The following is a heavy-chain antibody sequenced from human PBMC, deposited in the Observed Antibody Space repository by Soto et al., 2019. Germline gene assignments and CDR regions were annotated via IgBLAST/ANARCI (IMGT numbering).Heavy chain of an antibody. J-gene: IGHJ5*02. D-gene: IGHD6-13*01. V-gene: IGHV4-61*01. CDR1: GGSVSSGSYY. CDR2: IYYSGST. Sequence: TSETLSLTCTVSGGSVSSGSYYWSWIRQPPGKGLEWIGYIYYSGSTNYNPSLKSRVTISVDTSKNQFSLKLSSVTAADTAVYYCARAELVLVWFDPWGQGTLVTVSS. CDR3: ARAELVLVWFDP.